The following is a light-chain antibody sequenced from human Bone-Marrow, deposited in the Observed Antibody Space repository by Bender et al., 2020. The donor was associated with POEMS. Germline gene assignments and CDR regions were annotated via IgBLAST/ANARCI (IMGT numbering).Light chain of an antibody. CDR3: QSVDSSDAWV. V-gene: IGLV3-25*03. CDR1: ALPRQY. CDR2: KDS. J-gene: IGLJ2*01. Sequence: SYELTQPPSVSVSPGQTARITCSGAALPRQYAYWYQQKPGQAPVMVIYKDSERPSGIPERFSGSSSGTSVTLTISGVQAEDEADYYCQSVDSSDAWVFGGGTKLTVL.